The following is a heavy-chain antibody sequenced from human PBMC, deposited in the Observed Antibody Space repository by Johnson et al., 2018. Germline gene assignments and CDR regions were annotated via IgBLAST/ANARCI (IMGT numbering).Heavy chain of an antibody. CDR1: GFTFSSYA. J-gene: IGHJ6*03. D-gene: IGHD1-1*01. CDR3: TRGGGGGLENYYYYYMDV. Sequence: VQLVESGGGLVQPGGSLRLSCAASGFTFSSYAMSWVRQAPGKGLEWVGFIRSKAYGGTTEYAASVKGRLTISRDDSKSIAYLQMNSLKTEDTAVYYRTRGGGGGLENYYYYYMDVWGKGTTVTVSS. V-gene: IGHV3-49*04. CDR2: IRSKAYGGTT.